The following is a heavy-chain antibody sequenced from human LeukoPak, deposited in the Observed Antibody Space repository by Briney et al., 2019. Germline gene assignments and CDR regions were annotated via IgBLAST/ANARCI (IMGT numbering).Heavy chain of an antibody. J-gene: IGHJ6*04. CDR1: GFTFSSYG. V-gene: IGHV3-30*18. CDR2: ISYHGSNI. CDR3: AKDGERAYCGGEFYYGMDV. D-gene: IGHD2-21*01. Sequence: GGSLRLSCAVSGFTFSSYGMHWVRQAPGKGLEWVAVISYHGSNIYYADSVKGRFTISRDNSKNILYLQMNSLRAEDTAVYYCAKDGERAYCGGEFYYGMDVWGEGTTVTVSS.